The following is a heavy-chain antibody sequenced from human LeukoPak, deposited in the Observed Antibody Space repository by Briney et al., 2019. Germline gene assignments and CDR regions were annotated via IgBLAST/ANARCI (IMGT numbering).Heavy chain of an antibody. D-gene: IGHD3-10*01. Sequence: SETLSPTCSVAGDSVSSTNYYWGWVRQPPGKGLEWIGHIYYNGRTYYNSSLKSRVTISEDTSKNQFSLKLTFVAAADTSIYYCARILSGYYYMDVWGKGTTVTISS. CDR1: GDSVSSTNYY. CDR3: ARILSGYYYMDV. J-gene: IGHJ6*03. V-gene: IGHV4-39*01. CDR2: IYYNGRT.